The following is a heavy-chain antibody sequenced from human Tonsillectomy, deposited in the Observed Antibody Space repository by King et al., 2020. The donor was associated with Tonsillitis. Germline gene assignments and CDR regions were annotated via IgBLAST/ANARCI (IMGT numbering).Heavy chain of an antibody. CDR1: GGSFSGYY. D-gene: IGHD3-10*01. J-gene: IGHJ6*02. Sequence: VQLQQWGAGLLKPSETLSLTCAVYGGSFSGYYWSWIRQPPGKGLEWIGEINHSGSTNYNPSLKSRVTISVDTSKYQFSLKLSSVTAADTAVYYCARSISYNRMLGYGSGGSPRRYYYYGMDVWGQGTTVTVSS. V-gene: IGHV4-34*01. CDR3: ARSISYNRMLGYGSGGSPRRYYYYGMDV. CDR2: INHSGST.